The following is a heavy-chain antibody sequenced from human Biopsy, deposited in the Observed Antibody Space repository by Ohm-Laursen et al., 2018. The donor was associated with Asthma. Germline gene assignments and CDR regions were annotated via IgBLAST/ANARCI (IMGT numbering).Heavy chain of an antibody. CDR3: ARTFHFWSPYHAEHYQL. Sequence: SLRLSCSASGFTFGDYWMSWVRQAPGKGLEWVANIKHDGTEKNHVDSLKGRFTISRDNAKNSLYLQMNSLRAEDTAVYYCARTFHFWSPYHAEHYQLWGQGTLVTVPS. V-gene: IGHV3-7*01. CDR1: GFTFGDYW. CDR2: IKHDGTEK. D-gene: IGHD3-3*02. J-gene: IGHJ1*01.